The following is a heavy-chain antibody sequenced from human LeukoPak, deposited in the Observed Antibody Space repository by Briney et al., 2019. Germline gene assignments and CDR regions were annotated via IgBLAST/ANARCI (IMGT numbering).Heavy chain of an antibody. D-gene: IGHD3-22*01. CDR3: ARDLGRTYYYDSSGYLDY. J-gene: IGHJ4*02. CDR1: GFXFSDYY. CDR2: ISSSSSYT. V-gene: IGHV3-11*05. Sequence: GGSLRLSCAASGFXFSDYYISWIRQAPGKGLEWVSYISSSSSYTNYADSVKGRFTISRDNAKNSLYLQMNSLRAEDTAVYYCARDLGRTYYYDSSGYLDYWGQGTLVTVSS.